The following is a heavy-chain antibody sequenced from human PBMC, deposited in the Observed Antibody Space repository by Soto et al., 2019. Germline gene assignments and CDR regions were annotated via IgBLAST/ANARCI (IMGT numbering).Heavy chain of an antibody. D-gene: IGHD6-13*01. CDR2: ISGSGGST. J-gene: IGHJ4*02. CDR1: GFTFSSYA. V-gene: IGHV3-23*01. Sequence: GGSLRLSCAASGFTFSSYAMSWVRQAPGKGLDWVSVISGSGGSTYYADSVKGRFTISRDNSKNTLYLQMNSLRAEDTAVYYCAKDFEYSSSWYPVDYWGQGTLVTVSS. CDR3: AKDFEYSSSWYPVDY.